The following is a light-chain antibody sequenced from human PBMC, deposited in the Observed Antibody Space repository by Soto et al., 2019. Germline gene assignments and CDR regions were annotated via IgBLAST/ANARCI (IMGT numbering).Light chain of an antibody. CDR3: QQYNDWPTIT. CDR1: ESVRSG. V-gene: IGKV3-15*01. J-gene: IGKJ5*01. Sequence: VMTQSPATLSVPPGDRATLSCRASESVRSGLAWYQQKPGQAPRLLIYGGSIRAADVPDRFSGSGSGTEFPLTISTLQSEDFAVYYCQQYNDWPTITFGQGTRLEAK. CDR2: GGS.